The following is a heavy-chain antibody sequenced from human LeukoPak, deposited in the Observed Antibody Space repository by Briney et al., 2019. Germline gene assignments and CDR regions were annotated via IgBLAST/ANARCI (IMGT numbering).Heavy chain of an antibody. CDR2: ISSSGSTI. V-gene: IGHV3-48*04. Sequence: TGGSPRLSCAASGFTFSSYSMNWVRQAPGKGLEWVSYISSSGSTIYYADSVKGRFTISRDNAKNSLYLQMNSLRAEDTAVYYCARARYCSGGSCFYFDYWGQGTLVTVSS. CDR1: GFTFSSYS. CDR3: ARARYCSGGSCFYFDY. J-gene: IGHJ4*02. D-gene: IGHD2-15*01.